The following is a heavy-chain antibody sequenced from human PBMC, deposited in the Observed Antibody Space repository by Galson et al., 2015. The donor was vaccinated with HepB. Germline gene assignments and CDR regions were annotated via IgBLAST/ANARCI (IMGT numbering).Heavy chain of an antibody. Sequence: SLRLSCAASGFTFSSYAMHWVRQAPGKGLEWVAVISYDGSNKYYADSVKGRFTISRDNSKNTLYLQMNSLRAEDTAVYYCARNYYYDSRYYFDYWGQGTLVTVSS. CDR3: ARNYYYDSRYYFDY. D-gene: IGHD3-22*01. CDR2: ISYDGSNK. V-gene: IGHV3-30*04. CDR1: GFTFSSYA. J-gene: IGHJ4*02.